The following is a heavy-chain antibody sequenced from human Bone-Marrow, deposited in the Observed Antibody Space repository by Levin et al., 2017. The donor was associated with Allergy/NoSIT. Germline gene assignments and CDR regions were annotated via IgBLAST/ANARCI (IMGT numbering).Heavy chain of an antibody. CDR1: GFAFSSYW. D-gene: IGHD4-11*01. V-gene: IGHV3-7*03. CDR2: IKPDGSQK. Sequence: GGSLRLSCAASGFAFSSYWMNWVRQAPGKGLEWVANIKPDGSQKYHVDSVRGRFTISRDNAKISLYLQMNSLRAEDTAVYYCATGNNYYMDVWGKGTTVTVSS. CDR3: ATGNNYYMDV. J-gene: IGHJ6*03.